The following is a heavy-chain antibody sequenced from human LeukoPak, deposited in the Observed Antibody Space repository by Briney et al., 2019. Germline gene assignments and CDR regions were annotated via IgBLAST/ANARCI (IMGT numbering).Heavy chain of an antibody. CDR1: GGSISNYY. CDR2: MYYSGST. D-gene: IGHD2-2*01. J-gene: IGHJ3*01. Sequence: SETLSLTCTVSGGSISNYYWSWIRQPPGKALEWIGFMYYSGSTNYNPSLESRVTISGDTSKNQFSLRLISVTAADTAVYYCARSPCTSASCPRRNVFDVWGQGTMVTVSS. V-gene: IGHV4-59*08. CDR3: ARSPCTSASCPRRNVFDV.